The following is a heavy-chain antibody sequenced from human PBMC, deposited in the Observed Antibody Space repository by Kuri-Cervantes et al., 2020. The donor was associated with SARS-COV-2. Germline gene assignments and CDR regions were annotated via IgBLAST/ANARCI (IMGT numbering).Heavy chain of an antibody. J-gene: IGHJ4*02. D-gene: IGHD6-13*01. Sequence: GESLKISCAASGFTFSSYAMSWVRQAPGKGLEWVSAISGSGGSTYYADSVKGRFTISRDNSKNTLYLQMNSLRAEDTAVYYCARDLRWAAAGKATSVDYWGQGTLVTVSS. CDR1: GFTFSSYA. CDR2: ISGSGGST. CDR3: ARDLRWAAAGKATSVDY. V-gene: IGHV3-23*01.